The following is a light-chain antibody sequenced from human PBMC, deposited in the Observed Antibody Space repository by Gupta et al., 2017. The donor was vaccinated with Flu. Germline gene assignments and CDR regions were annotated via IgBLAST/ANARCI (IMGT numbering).Light chain of an antibody. V-gene: IGLV6-57*01. Sequence: NFMLTQPHSVSQSPGKTVTISCTRSSGSIASKFVQWYQQRPGSSPTTVISDDNQRPSGVPDRVSGYIDSSYKSASINISGLKSEDEAYYYCQSYDSSNVVFGGGTHMTVL. J-gene: IGLJ2*01. CDR2: DDN. CDR3: QSYDSSNVV. CDR1: SGSIASKF.